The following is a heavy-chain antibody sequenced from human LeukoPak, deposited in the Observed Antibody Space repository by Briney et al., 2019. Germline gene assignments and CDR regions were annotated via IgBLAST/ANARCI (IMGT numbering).Heavy chain of an antibody. CDR3: ARHGGSESPFDY. CDR1: GGTFSSYA. CDR2: IIPIFGTA. V-gene: IGHV1-69*13. J-gene: IGHJ4*02. D-gene: IGHD3-10*01. Sequence: GASVKVSCTASGGTFSSYAISWVRQAPGQGLEWMGGIIPIFGTANYAQKFQGRVTITADESTSTAYMELSSLRSEDTAVYYCARHGGSESPFDYWGQGTLVTVSS.